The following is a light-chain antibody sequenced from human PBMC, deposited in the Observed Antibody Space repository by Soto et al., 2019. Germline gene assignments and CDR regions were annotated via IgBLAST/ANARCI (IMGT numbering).Light chain of an antibody. J-gene: IGLJ3*02. CDR1: SSDVGGYNY. Sequence: QSALTQPRSVSGSPGQSVTISCTGTSSDVGGYNYVSWYQQHPDKAPKLMIYDVSKWPSGVPDRFSGSKSGNTASLTISGLQAEDEADYYCCSYAGKYTWVFGGGTKLTVL. V-gene: IGLV2-11*01. CDR2: DVS. CDR3: CSYAGKYTWV.